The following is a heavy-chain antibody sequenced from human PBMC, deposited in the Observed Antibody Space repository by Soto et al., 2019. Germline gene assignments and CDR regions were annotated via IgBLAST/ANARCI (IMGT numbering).Heavy chain of an antibody. CDR3: AKWSGSYPRAPHRMDV. J-gene: IGHJ6*02. V-gene: IGHV3-23*01. CDR2: ISGSGGST. Sequence: LRLSCAASGFTFSSYAMSWVRQAPGKGLEWVSAISGSGGSTYYADSVKGRFTISRDNSKNTLYLQMNSLRAEDTAVYYCAKWSGSYPRAPHRMDVWGQGTTVTVSS. D-gene: IGHD3-10*01. CDR1: GFTFSSYA.